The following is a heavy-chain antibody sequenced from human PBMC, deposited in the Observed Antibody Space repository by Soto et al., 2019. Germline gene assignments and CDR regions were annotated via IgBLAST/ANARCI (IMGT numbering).Heavy chain of an antibody. V-gene: IGHV1-69*13. CDR2: IIPIFGTA. CDR1: GGTFSSYA. D-gene: IGHD2-15*01. J-gene: IGHJ4*02. Sequence: SVKVSCKASGGTFSSYAISWVRQAPGQGLEWMGGIIPIFGTANYAQKFQGRVTITADESTSTAYMELSSLRSEDTAVYYCARVVHCSGGSCYPYYFDYWGQGTLVTVSS. CDR3: ARVVHCSGGSCYPYYFDY.